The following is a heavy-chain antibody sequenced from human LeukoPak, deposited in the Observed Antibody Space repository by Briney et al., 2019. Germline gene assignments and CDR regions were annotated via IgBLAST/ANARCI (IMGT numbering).Heavy chain of an antibody. CDR1: GGSISTSYYY. J-gene: IGHJ4*02. D-gene: IGHD5-18*01. V-gene: IGHV4-39*07. CDR3: ARVSGYSYGIDY. Sequence: SETLSLTCAVSGGSISTSYYYWAWIRQPPGKGLEWIGNIHNSESTYYNPSLKSRATISVDTSKNQFSLKLSSVTAADTAVYYCARVSGYSYGIDYWGQGTLVTVSS. CDR2: IHNSEST.